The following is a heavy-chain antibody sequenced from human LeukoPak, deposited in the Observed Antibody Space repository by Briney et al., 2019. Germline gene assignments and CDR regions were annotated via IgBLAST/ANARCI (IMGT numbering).Heavy chain of an antibody. V-gene: IGHV1-18*01. CDR2: ISAYNGNT. CDR3: ARGLLWFGEFDY. CDR1: GYTLTELS. J-gene: IGHJ4*02. Sequence: ASVKVSCKVSGYTLTELSMHWVRQAPGQGLEWMGWISAYNGNTNYAQKLQGRVTMTTDTSTSTAYMELRSLRSDDTAVYYCARGLLWFGEFDYWGQGTLATVSS. D-gene: IGHD3-10*01.